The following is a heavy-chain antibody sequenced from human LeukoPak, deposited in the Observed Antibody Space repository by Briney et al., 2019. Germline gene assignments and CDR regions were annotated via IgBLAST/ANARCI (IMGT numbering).Heavy chain of an antibody. CDR2: IYYSGST. Sequence: SETLSLTCTVSGGSISSSSYYWGWIRQPPGKGLEWIGSIYYSGSTYYNPSLKSRVTISVDTSKNQFSLKLSSVTAADTAVYYCARDHLGSGMVGEFDPWGQGTLVTVSS. D-gene: IGHD1-26*01. V-gene: IGHV4-39*07. CDR3: ARDHLGSGMVGEFDP. CDR1: GGSISSSSYY. J-gene: IGHJ5*02.